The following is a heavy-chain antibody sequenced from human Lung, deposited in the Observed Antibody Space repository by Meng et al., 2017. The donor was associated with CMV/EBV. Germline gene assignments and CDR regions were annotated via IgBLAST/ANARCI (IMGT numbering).Heavy chain of an antibody. J-gene: IGHJ4*02. CDR1: GYTFTSYD. Sequence: QLHLVQSGAKVKKPGASVKVSCKASGYTFTSYDINWVRQGTGQGLEWMGWMNPNRGTTGYAQKFQGRVTMTRNISKSTAYMDLSSLRSEDTAVYYCATGVADFEYWGQGTLVTVSS. V-gene: IGHV1-8*01. CDR3: ATGVADFEY. D-gene: IGHD6-19*01. CDR2: MNPNRGTT.